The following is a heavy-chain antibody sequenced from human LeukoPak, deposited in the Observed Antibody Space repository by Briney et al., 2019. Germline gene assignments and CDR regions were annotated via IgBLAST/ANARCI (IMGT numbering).Heavy chain of an antibody. CDR3: ARDLWVYYYGSGSPLSC. Sequence: PGGSLRLSCAASGFTFSSYGMHWVRQAPGKGLEWVAVIWYDGSNKYYADSVKGRFTISRDNSKNTLYLQMNSLRAEDTAVYYCARDLWVYYYGSGSPLSCWGQGTLVTVSS. J-gene: IGHJ4*02. CDR2: IWYDGSNK. V-gene: IGHV3-33*01. D-gene: IGHD3-10*01. CDR1: GFTFSSYG.